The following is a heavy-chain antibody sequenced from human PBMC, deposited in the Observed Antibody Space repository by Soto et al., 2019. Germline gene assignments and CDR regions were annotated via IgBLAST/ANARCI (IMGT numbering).Heavy chain of an antibody. CDR2: ISYDGSNK. CDR1: GFTFSSYG. D-gene: IGHD3-22*01. V-gene: IGHV3-30*18. CDR3: AKPQPHYYDSSGYYYRLGGPNYYYGMDV. Sequence: GGSLRLSCAASGFTFSSYGMHWVRQAPGKGLEWVAVISYDGSNKYYADSVKGRFTIPRDNSKNTLYLQMNSLRAEDTAVYYCAKPQPHYYDSSGYYYRLGGPNYYYGMDVWGQGTTVTVSS. J-gene: IGHJ6*02.